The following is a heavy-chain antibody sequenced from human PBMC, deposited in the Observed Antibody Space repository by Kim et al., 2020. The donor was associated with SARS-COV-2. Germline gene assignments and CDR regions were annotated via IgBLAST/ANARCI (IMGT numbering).Heavy chain of an antibody. Sequence: GGSLRLSCAASGFTFDDYAMHWVRQAPGKGLEWVSGISWNSGSIGYADSVKGRFTISRDNAKNSLYLQMNSLRAEDTALYYCAKDMNKWGLSFDYWGQGTLVTVSS. D-gene: IGHD7-27*01. CDR2: ISWNSGSI. V-gene: IGHV3-9*01. CDR1: GFTFDDYA. J-gene: IGHJ4*02. CDR3: AKDMNKWGLSFDY.